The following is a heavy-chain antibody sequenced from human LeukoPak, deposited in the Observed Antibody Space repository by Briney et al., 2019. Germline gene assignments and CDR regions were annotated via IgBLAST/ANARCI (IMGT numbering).Heavy chain of an antibody. J-gene: IGHJ4*02. CDR1: GYTFTGYY. Sequence: SVKVSCKASGYTFTGYYMHWVRQAPGQGLEWMGGIIPIFGTANYAQKFQGRVTITADKSTSTAYMELSSLRSEDTAVYYCAISREVVITGSYYFDYWGQGTLVTVSS. V-gene: IGHV1-69*06. CDR2: IIPIFGTA. CDR3: AISREVVITGSYYFDY. D-gene: IGHD3-22*01.